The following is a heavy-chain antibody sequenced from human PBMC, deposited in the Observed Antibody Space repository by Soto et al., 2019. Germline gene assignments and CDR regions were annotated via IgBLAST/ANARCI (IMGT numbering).Heavy chain of an antibody. J-gene: IGHJ6*02. D-gene: IGHD2-2*01. V-gene: IGHV5-51*01. CDR2: IYPGDSDT. CDR1: GYSFTSYW. CDR3: ARLPTVVVPAATPILNWNTRYYYYGMDV. Sequence: EVQLVQSGAEVKKPGESLKISCKGSGYSFTSYWIGWVRQMPGKGLEWMGIIYPGDSDTRYSPSFQGQVTISADKSISTAYLQWSSLKASDTAMYYCARLPTVVVPAATPILNWNTRYYYYGMDVWGQGTTVTVSS.